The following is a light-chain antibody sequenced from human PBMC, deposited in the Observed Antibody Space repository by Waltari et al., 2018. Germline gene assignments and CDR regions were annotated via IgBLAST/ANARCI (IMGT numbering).Light chain of an antibody. V-gene: IGLV2-8*01. J-gene: IGLJ2*01. CDR3: SSYAGSNNFVV. Sequence: QSALTQSPSASGSPGQSVTISCPGISSDVGDYNYVSWYQQHPGKAPKVMIYEVSKRPSGVPDRFSGSKSGNTASLTVSGLQAEDEADYYCSSYAGSNNFVVFGGGTKLTVL. CDR1: SSDVGDYNY. CDR2: EVS.